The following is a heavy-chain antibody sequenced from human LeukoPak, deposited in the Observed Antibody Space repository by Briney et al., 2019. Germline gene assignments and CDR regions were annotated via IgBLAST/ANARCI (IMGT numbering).Heavy chain of an antibody. CDR3: ARVGPNTVANDFKGGYFDY. J-gene: IGHJ4*02. V-gene: IGHV4-59*01. CDR1: GGSISSYY. D-gene: IGHD3-3*01. Sequence: SETLSLTCTVSGGSISSYYWSGLRQPPGKGLEWIGYIYYSGSTNYNPSLKSRVTISVDTSKNQFSLKLSSVTAADTAVYYCARVGPNTVANDFKGGYFDYWGQGTLVTVSS. CDR2: IYYSGST.